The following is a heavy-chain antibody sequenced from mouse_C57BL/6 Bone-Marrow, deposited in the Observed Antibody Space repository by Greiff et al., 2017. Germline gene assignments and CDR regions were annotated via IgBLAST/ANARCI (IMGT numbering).Heavy chain of an antibody. V-gene: IGHV7-1*01. CDR3: ARTYGPYAMDY. CDR1: GFTFCDFY. CDR2: SRNKANDYTT. J-gene: IGHJ4*01. D-gene: IGHD1-1*02. Sequence: EVKVVESGGGLVQSGRSLRLSCATSGFTFCDFYMEWVRQAPGKGLEWIAASRNKANDYTTEYSASVKGRFIVSRDTSPSILYLQMNALRAEDTAIYYCARTYGPYAMDYWGQGTSVTVSA.